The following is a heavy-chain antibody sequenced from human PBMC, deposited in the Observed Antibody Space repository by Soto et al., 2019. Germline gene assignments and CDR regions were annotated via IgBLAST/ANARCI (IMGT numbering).Heavy chain of an antibody. CDR3: VSQRTAVPTQAYFDY. CDR1: GGSVTNSSYY. D-gene: IGHD2-21*02. CDR2: VYYRGRS. Sequence: SETLSLTCTVSGGSVTNSSYYWGWIRPSPGKGLEWIGSVYYRGRSYSKSSVKSRVTISVDSSRNRFSLSLNSVTASDTAVYFCVSQRTAVPTQAYFDYWGPGALVTVSS. V-gene: IGHV4-39*01. J-gene: IGHJ4*02.